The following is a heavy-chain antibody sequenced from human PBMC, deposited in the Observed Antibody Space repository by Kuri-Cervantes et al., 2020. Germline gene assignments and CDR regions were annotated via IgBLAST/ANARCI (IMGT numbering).Heavy chain of an antibody. CDR1: GFTFDDYA. Sequence: SLKISCAASGFTFDDYAMHWVRQAPGKGLEWVSGISWNSGSVGYADSVKGRFTISRDNVKNTLYLQMNSLRAEDTAVYYCARAHYDSTGWNYYYMDVWGSGNTVTVSS. D-gene: IGHD3-22*01. CDR2: ISWNSGSV. CDR3: ARAHYDSTGWNYYYMDV. J-gene: IGHJ6*03. V-gene: IGHV3-9*01.